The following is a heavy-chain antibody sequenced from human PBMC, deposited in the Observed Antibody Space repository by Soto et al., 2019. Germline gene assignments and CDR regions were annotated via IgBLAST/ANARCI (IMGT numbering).Heavy chain of an antibody. V-gene: IGHV4-59*01. CDR3: AREITIFGVATSNWFDP. CDR1: GGSISSYY. CDR2: IYYSGST. J-gene: IGHJ5*02. Sequence: PSETLSLTCTVSGGSISSYYWSWIRQPPGKGLEWIGYIYYSGSTNYNPSLKSRVTISVDTSKNQFSLKLSSVTAADTAVYYCAREITIFGVATSNWFDPWGQGTLVTVSS. D-gene: IGHD3-3*01.